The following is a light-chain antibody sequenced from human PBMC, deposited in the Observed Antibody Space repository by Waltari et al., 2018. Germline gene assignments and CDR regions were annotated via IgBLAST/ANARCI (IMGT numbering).Light chain of an antibody. CDR3: MLYYSGSWV. CDR1: TGAVTSGHY. J-gene: IGLJ3*02. Sequence: QAVVTQEPSLTVPPGGTVTLTCGSSTGAVTSGHYPYWFQQEPGQAPRTLIYDTNNKHPWTPPRFSGCLLGGKPPLTLSVAQPEDEADYYCMLYYSGSWVFGGGTKLPAL. V-gene: IGLV7-46*01. CDR2: DTN.